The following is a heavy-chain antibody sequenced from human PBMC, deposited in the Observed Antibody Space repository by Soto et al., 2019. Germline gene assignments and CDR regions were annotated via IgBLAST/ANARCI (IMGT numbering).Heavy chain of an antibody. CDR3: ARAELRYYFDY. J-gene: IGHJ4*02. CDR1: GFNLSDCS. CDR2: ISSSSSVI. V-gene: IGHV3-48*01. Sequence: GGSLRLSCATSGFNLSDCSMNWVRQAPGKGLEWVSYISSSSSVIDYADSVKGRFTISRDNSKNTLYLQMNSLRAEDTAVYYCARAELRYYFDYWGQGTLVTVSS. D-gene: IGHD3-10*01.